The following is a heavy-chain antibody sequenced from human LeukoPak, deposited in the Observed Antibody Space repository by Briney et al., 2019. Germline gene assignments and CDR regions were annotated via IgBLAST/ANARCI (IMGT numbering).Heavy chain of an antibody. V-gene: IGHV4-61*02. CDR2: FYTGGST. J-gene: IGHJ5*02. D-gene: IGHD3-10*01. CDR3: ARNKGRYGSGRVHFDP. Sequence: SQTLSLTCTVSGGSIGSGTYYWTWLRQPAGKGLEWIGRFYTGGSTNYNPSLRSRVSISLDMSKNQFSLKLSSVTAADTAVYYCARNKGRYGSGRVHFDPWGQGTLVTVSS. CDR1: GGSIGSGTYY.